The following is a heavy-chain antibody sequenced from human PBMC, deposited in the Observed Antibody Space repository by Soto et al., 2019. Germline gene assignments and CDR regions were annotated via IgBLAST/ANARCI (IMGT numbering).Heavy chain of an antibody. CDR1: GFTFSNYH. Sequence: EVQLVESGGGLVQPGGSLRLSCAASGFTFSNYHMNWVRQAPGKGLEWISYISSGSATIYYADPVKGRFSISRDDAKNSLYLQVNSLRVEDAAVCFCARPTLEGCTSEAFGPWGQGTLGTVSP. V-gene: IGHV3-48*01. CDR3: ARPTLEGCTSEAFGP. D-gene: IGHD3-3*01. J-gene: IGHJ5*02. CDR2: ISSGSATI.